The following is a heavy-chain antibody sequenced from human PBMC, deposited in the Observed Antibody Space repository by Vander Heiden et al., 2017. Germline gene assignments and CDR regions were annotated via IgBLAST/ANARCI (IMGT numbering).Heavy chain of an antibody. CDR3: TRGIYYYDSSGYSYFDY. V-gene: IGHV3-49*03. D-gene: IGHD3-22*01. J-gene: IGHJ4*02. CDR1: GFTFGDYA. Sequence: EVQLVESGGGLVQPGRSLRLSCTASGFTFGDYAMSWFRQAPGKGLEWVGFIRSKAYGGTTEYAAYVKGRFTISRDDSKSIAYLQMNSLKTEDTAVYYCTRGIYYYDSSGYSYFDYWGQGTLVTVSS. CDR2: IRSKAYGGTT.